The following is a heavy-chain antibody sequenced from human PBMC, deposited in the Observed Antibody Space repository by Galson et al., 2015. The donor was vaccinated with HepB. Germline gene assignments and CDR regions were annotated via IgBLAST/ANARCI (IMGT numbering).Heavy chain of an antibody. D-gene: IGHD3-10*01. CDR1: RYTFTAYG. V-gene: IGHV1-3*01. CDR3: ARGGSVRGLPTRGYYHYDSMDV. Sequence: SVKVSCKAPRYTFTAYGMHWVRQAPGQRLEWMGWVNGDNGNTKYSQKFQDRITIIRDTSASTAYMELSSLTSEDTAMYFCARGGSVRGLPTRGYYHYDSMDVWGKGTTVTVSS. CDR2: VNGDNGNT. J-gene: IGHJ6*03.